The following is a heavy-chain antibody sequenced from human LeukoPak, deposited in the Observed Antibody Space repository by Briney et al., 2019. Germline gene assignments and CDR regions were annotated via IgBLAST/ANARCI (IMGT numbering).Heavy chain of an antibody. CDR3: AKNGDRGAYCTGGTCYPYFYYYMDD. J-gene: IGHJ6*03. Sequence: GGSLRLSCAASGITFSSYGMSWVRQAPGNGLEWVSSISSTGGTTYYADSVKGRFTISRDNSKNTLYLQMNSLRAEDTAIYYCAKNGDRGAYCTGGTCYPYFYYYMDDWGKGTTVTI. V-gene: IGHV3-23*01. CDR2: ISSTGGTT. CDR1: GITFSSYG. D-gene: IGHD2-15*01.